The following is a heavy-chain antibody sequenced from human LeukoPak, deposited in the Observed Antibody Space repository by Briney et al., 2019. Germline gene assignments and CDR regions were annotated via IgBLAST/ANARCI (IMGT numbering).Heavy chain of an antibody. CDR3: ARDSYGDANFDS. J-gene: IGHJ4*02. Sequence: PGGSLRPSCAASGFTFSSYGMHWVRQAPGKGLEWVAFIRYDGSNKYYADSVKGRFTISRDISKNAVYLQMNSLRAEDTAVYYCARDSYGDANFDSWGQGTLVTVSS. V-gene: IGHV3-30*02. D-gene: IGHD4-17*01. CDR2: IRYDGSNK. CDR1: GFTFSSYG.